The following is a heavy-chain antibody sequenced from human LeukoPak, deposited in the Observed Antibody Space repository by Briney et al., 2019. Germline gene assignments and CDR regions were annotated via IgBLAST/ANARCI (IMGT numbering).Heavy chain of an antibody. CDR2: ISSSGSTL. D-gene: IGHD6-6*01. CDR1: GYSFSNYE. Sequence: GGSLRLSCAGSGYSFSNYEMNWVRQAPGKGLEWLSYISSSGSTLFYADSVKGRFTISRDNVNNSLYLQMNSLGVDDMGVYYCARGYSTSSYSHYYYYMDVWGKGTTVAVSS. CDR3: ARGYSTSSYSHYYYYMDV. V-gene: IGHV3-48*03. J-gene: IGHJ6*03.